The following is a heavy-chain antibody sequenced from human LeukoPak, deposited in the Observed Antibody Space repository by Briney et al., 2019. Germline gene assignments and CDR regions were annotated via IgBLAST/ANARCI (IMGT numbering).Heavy chain of an antibody. Sequence: GGSLRLSCAASGFTFSSYSMNWVRQAPGKGLEWVSSIGSSSSYLSYADSVKGRFTISRDDAKNSLYLQTNSLRVEDTAVYYCARFRYCSGGNCGYGMDVWGQGTTVIVSS. CDR2: IGSSSSYL. CDR3: ARFRYCSGGNCGYGMDV. V-gene: IGHV3-21*01. CDR1: GFTFSSYS. J-gene: IGHJ6*02. D-gene: IGHD2-15*01.